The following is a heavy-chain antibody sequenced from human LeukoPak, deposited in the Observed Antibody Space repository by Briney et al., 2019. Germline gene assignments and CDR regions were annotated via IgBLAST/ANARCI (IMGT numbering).Heavy chain of an antibody. CDR1: GGTFSSYA. J-gene: IGHJ6*02. Sequence: SVKVSCKASGGTFSSYAISWVRQAPGQGLEWMGRIIPILGIANYAPKFQGRVTITADKSTSTAYMELSSLRSEDTAVYYCATSIAARPVYYGMDVWGQGTTVTVSS. CDR3: ATSIAARPVYYGMDV. D-gene: IGHD6-6*01. V-gene: IGHV1-69*04. CDR2: IIPILGIA.